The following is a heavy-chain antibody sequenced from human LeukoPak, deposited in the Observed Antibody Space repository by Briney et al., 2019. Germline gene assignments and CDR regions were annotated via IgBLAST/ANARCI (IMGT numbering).Heavy chain of an antibody. CDR2: VNTYNGNT. V-gene: IGHV1-18*01. CDR3: ARLTETTVAPCDY. Sequence: ASVKVSCKASGYTFTSYGISWVRQAPGQGLEWMGWVNTYNGNTNYAQKLQGRVTMTTDTSTSTAYMELRSLRSDDTAVYYCARLTETTVAPCDYWGQGTLVTVSS. CDR1: GYTFTSYG. J-gene: IGHJ4*02. D-gene: IGHD1-1*01.